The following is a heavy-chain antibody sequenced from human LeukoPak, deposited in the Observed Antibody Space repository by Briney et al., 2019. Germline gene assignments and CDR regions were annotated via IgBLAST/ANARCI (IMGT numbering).Heavy chain of an antibody. CDR3: AREKGAANFDRDYMDV. V-gene: IGHV4-59*01. D-gene: IGHD3-9*01. CDR2: IYYSGST. Sequence: SETLSLTCTVSGGSISSYYWSWIRQPPGKGLEWIGYIYYSGSTNYNPSLKSRVTISVDTSKNQFSLKLSSVTAADTAVYYCAREKGAANFDRDYMDVWGKGTTVTVSS. CDR1: GGSISSYY. J-gene: IGHJ6*03.